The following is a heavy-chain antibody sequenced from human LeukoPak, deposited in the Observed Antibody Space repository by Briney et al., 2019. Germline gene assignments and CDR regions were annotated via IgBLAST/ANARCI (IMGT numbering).Heavy chain of an antibody. CDR1: GFTFSSYE. J-gene: IGHJ5*02. V-gene: IGHV3-48*03. CDR3: ARAPGAWEPLSGWFDP. Sequence: GGSLRLSCAASGFTFSSYEMNWVRQAPGKGLEWVSYISSSGSTIYYADSVKGRFTISRDNAKNSLYLQMNSLRAEDTAVYYCARAPGAWEPLSGWFDPWGQGTLVTVSS. D-gene: IGHD1-14*01. CDR2: ISSSGSTI.